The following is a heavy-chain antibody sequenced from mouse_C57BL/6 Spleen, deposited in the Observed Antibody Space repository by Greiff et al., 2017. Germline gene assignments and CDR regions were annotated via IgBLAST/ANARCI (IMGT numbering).Heavy chain of an antibody. V-gene: IGHV14-4*01. Sequence: VQLQQSGAELVRPGASVKLSCTASGFNIKDDYMHWVKQRPEQGLEWIGWIDPENGDTEYASKFQGKATITADTSSNTAYLQLSSLTSEDTAVYYCTFIYYDYYGINYAMYDWGQGTSVTVSS. CDR3: TFIYYDYYGINYAMYD. CDR1: GFNIKDDY. D-gene: IGHD2-4*01. CDR2: IDPENGDT. J-gene: IGHJ4*01.